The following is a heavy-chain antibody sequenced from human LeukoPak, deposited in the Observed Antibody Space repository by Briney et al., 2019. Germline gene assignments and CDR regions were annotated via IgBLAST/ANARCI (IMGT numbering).Heavy chain of an antibody. CDR1: GYTFTSYG. J-gene: IGHJ5*02. V-gene: IGHV1-8*02. CDR2: MNPNSGNT. CDR3: ARDYYGSFNWFDP. Sequence: ASVKVSCKASGYTFTSYGISWVRQATGQGLEWMGWMNPNSGNTGYAQKFQGRVTMTRNTSISTAYMELSSLRSEDTAVYYCARDYYGSFNWFDPWGQGTLVTVSS. D-gene: IGHD3-10*01.